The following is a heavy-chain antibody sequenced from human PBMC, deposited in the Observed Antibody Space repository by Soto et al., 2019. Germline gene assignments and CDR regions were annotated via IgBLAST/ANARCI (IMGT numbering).Heavy chain of an antibody. V-gene: IGHV4-34*01. CDR2: INHSGST. Sequence: SETLSLTCAVYGGSFSGYYWSWIRQPPGKGLEWIGEINHSGSTNYNPSLKSRVTISVDTSKNQFSLKLSSVTAADTAVYYCARVLGYGSGSYARYWYYYYGMDVWGQGTTVTVS. CDR1: GGSFSGYY. D-gene: IGHD3-10*01. J-gene: IGHJ6*02. CDR3: ARVLGYGSGSYARYWYYYYGMDV.